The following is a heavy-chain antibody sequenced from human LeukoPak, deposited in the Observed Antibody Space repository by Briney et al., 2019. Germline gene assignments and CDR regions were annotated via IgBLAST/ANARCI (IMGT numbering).Heavy chain of an antibody. J-gene: IGHJ4*02. V-gene: IGHV3-48*01. Sequence: GGSLRLSCVDSGFSFSTYNMHWVRQAPGRGLEWISYISFTLSTIYYADSVKGRFTISRDNAKNSLYLQMNSLRSEDTAVYYCATDPSTIKVGAIDVDYWGQGTLVTVSS. CDR3: ATDPSTIKVGAIDVDY. CDR1: GFSFSTYN. CDR2: ISFTLSTI. D-gene: IGHD1-26*01.